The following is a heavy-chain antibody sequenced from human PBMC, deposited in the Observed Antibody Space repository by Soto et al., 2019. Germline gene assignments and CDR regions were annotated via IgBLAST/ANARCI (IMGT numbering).Heavy chain of an antibody. D-gene: IGHD1-26*01. Sequence: EVQLVESGGGLVQPGGSLRLSCAASGFTFSIYWMHWVRQAPGKGPVWVSRIDNAGSSARYADSVKGRFTISRDNAKNTVYRQMNSLRAEDTAVYYFTRVGGSVSGMDVWGQGTTVTVSS. CDR3: TRVGGSVSGMDV. CDR1: GFTFSIYW. J-gene: IGHJ6*02. V-gene: IGHV3-74*01. CDR2: IDNAGSSA.